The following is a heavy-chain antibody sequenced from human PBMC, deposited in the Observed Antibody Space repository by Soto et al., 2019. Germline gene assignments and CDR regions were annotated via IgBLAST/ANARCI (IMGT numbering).Heavy chain of an antibody. CDR1: GYTFTSYG. V-gene: IGHV1-18*01. D-gene: IGHD1-7*01. CDR3: ARDRCSRELGY. Sequence: QVQLVQSGAEVKKPGASVKVSCKASGYTFTSYGISWVRQAPGQGLEWMGWISGYNGNTNYTQKLQGRDTMNTDTSTSPAYIELRSLRSDDTAVYYCARDRCSRELGYWGQGTLVTVSS. CDR2: ISGYNGNT. J-gene: IGHJ4*02.